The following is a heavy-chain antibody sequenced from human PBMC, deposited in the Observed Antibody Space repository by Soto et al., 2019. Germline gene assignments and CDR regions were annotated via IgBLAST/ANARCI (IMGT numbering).Heavy chain of an antibody. Sequence: EVQLVESGGGLVKPGGSLRLSCAASGFTFSSYSMNWVRQAPGKGLEWVSSISSSSSYIYYADSVKGRVTISRDNAKNPLSLQMNSLRAEDTAVYYCARSVSSSWSFDYWGQGTLFTVSS. J-gene: IGHJ4*02. CDR2: ISSSSSYI. CDR3: ARSVSSSWSFDY. V-gene: IGHV3-21*01. D-gene: IGHD6-13*01. CDR1: GFTFSSYS.